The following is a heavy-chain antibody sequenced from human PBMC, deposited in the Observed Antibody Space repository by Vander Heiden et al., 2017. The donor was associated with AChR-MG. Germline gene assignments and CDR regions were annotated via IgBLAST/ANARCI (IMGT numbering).Heavy chain of an antibody. D-gene: IGHD2-15*01. J-gene: IGHJ3*02. CDR1: GYTFPSYG. CDR3: VLLGYCSGGSCRNYNHDAFDI. Sequence: QVQLVQSGAEVTKPGASVKVSCKASGYTFPSYGLSWVRQAPGQGLEWMGWISAYNGNTDYAQKLQGRVTMTTDTSTSTAYMELRSLRSDDTAVYYCVLLGYCSGGSCRNYNHDAFDIWGQGTMVTVSS. CDR2: ISAYNGNT. V-gene: IGHV1-18*01.